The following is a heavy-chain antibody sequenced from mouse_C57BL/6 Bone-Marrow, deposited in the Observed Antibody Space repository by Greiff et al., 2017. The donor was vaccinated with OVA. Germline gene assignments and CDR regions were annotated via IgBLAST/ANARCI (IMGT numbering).Heavy chain of an antibody. CDR3: VRSRLRDY. V-gene: IGHV1-7*01. D-gene: IGHD1-1*01. CDR2: INPSSGYT. Sequence: QVQLQQSGAELAKPGASVQLSCKASGYTFTSYWMHWVKQRPGRGLEWIGYINPSSGYTKYNQKFKDKATLTADKSSSTAYLQLSSLTYEDSAVYYCVRSRLRDYWGQGTSVTVSS. CDR1: GYTFTSYW. J-gene: IGHJ4*01.